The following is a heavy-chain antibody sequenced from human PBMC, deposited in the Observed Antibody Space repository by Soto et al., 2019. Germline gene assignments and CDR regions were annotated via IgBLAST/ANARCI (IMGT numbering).Heavy chain of an antibody. CDR1: GGTFSSYT. CDR2: IIPILGIA. J-gene: IGHJ6*02. V-gene: IGHV1-69*02. Sequence: SVKVSCKASGGTFSSYTISWVRQAPGQGLEWMGRIIPILGIANYAQKFQGRVTITADKSTSTAYMELSSLRSEDTAVFFCARYGGYCSGGSCYSYYYYYGMDVWGQGTTVTVSS. CDR3: ARYGGYCSGGSCYSYYYYYGMDV. D-gene: IGHD2-15*01.